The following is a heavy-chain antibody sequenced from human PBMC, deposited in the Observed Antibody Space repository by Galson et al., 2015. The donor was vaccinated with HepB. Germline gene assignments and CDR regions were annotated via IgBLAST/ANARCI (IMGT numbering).Heavy chain of an antibody. CDR1: GFTFSSYA. J-gene: IGHJ3*02. V-gene: IGHV3-30-3*01. D-gene: IGHD3-10*01. CDR3: ARSGHYYGSGRKDAFDI. CDR2: ISYDGSNK. Sequence: SLRLSCAASGFTFSSYAMHWVRQAPGKGLEWVAVISYDGSNKYYADSVKGRFTISRDNSKNTLYLQMNSLRAEDTAVYYCARSGHYYGSGRKDAFDIWGQGTMVTVSS.